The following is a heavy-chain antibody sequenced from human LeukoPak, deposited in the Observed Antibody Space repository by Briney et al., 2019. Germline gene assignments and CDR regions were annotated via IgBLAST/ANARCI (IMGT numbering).Heavy chain of an antibody. CDR1: GFTFSSYG. CDR3: ARGTTVTSFPDY. CDR2: ISSSSSNI. Sequence: GGSLRLSCAASGFTFSSYGMNWVRQPPGKGLEWVSYISSSSSNINYADSVKGRFTISRDNAKNSLYLQMNSLRAEDTAVYYCARGTTVTSFPDYWGQGTLVTVSS. V-gene: IGHV3-48*01. D-gene: IGHD4-17*01. J-gene: IGHJ4*02.